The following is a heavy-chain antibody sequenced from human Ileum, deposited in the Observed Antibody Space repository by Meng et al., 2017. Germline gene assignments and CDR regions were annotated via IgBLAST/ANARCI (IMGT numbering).Heavy chain of an antibody. V-gene: IGHV3-66*02. CDR3: VRGGCYIIAY. D-gene: IGHD2-15*01. J-gene: IGHJ4*02. CDR2: LRAAGNT. Sequence: WCELARPERTRKLSCSDLVFTVSDNSMHWLRHAPGKGLEWVSVLRAAGNTFYADSVEGRFTFSRDNSKNTVVLQMNDLRPEDTAVYYCVRGGCYIIAYWGQGSLVTVFS. CDR1: VFTVSDNS.